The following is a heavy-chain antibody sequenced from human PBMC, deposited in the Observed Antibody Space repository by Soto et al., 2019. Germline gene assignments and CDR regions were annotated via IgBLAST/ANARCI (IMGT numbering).Heavy chain of an antibody. J-gene: IGHJ4*02. CDR1: GYTFSHCS. D-gene: IGHD1-1*01. Sequence: ASVNVSCKSSGYTFSHCSIHWVRQAPGQRLEWMGWINGANGNTKYSQKFQDRVTITRDTSVSTAYMELSSLGSEDTAVYYCAREKGWNDFDYWGLGTLVTVSS. CDR2: INGANGNT. CDR3: AREKGWNDFDY. V-gene: IGHV1-3*01.